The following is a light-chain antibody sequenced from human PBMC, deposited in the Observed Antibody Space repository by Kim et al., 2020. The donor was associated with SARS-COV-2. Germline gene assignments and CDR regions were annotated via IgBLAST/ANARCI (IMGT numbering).Light chain of an antibody. V-gene: IGKV1-39*01. J-gene: IGKJ4*01. CDR3: QQSYSTP. CDR2: AAS. Sequence: RSASVGDRVTSTCRASQSISSYLNWYQQKPGKAPKLLIYAASSLQSGVPSRFSGSGSGTDFTLTISSLQPEDFATYYCQQSYSTPFGGGTKVDIK. CDR1: QSISSY.